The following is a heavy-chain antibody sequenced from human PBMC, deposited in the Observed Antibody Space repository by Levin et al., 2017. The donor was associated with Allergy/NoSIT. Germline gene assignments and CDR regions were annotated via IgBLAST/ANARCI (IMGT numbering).Heavy chain of an antibody. Sequence: GGSLRLSCAASGFTFSSYEMKGVRRAPGKGLEGGSYISRKGSTSYSADSVKGRFTISRDNAKNSLYLHMNSLRAEDTAVYYCARQLGNFWSGYNYFDYWGQGTLVTVSS. D-gene: IGHD3-3*01. CDR2: ISRKGSTS. CDR1: GFTFSSYE. V-gene: IGHV3-48*03. J-gene: IGHJ4*02. CDR3: ARQLGNFWSGYNYFDY.